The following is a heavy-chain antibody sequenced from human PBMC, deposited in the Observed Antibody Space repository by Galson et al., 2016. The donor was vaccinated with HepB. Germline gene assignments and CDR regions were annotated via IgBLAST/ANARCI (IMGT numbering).Heavy chain of an antibody. Sequence: SLRLSCAASKFTFSTCAMSWVRQAPGKGLEWVSTISGSGDNTFHAESVKGRFTISRDNSRNTLFLQMNSLTAEDAAVYYCANDAKRMATGNGGIYDYWGQGTLVTVSS. CDR3: ANDAKRMATGNGGIYDY. CDR2: ISGSGDNT. CDR1: KFTFSTCA. D-gene: IGHD6-13*01. V-gene: IGHV3-23*01. J-gene: IGHJ4*02.